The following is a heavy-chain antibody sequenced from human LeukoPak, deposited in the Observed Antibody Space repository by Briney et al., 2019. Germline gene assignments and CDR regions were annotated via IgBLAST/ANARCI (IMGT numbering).Heavy chain of an antibody. CDR2: LTDSGGST. D-gene: IGHD2-2*01. V-gene: IGHV3-23*01. CDR3: ARRKGDCRTTSCTDY. J-gene: IGHJ4*02. CDR1: EFTLSSYA. Sequence: GGSLRLSCAASEFTLSSYAMCWVRQAPGKGLEWVSSLTDSGGSTYYTDSVRGRFTISRDNSRNTLYLQINSLRGEDTAIYYCARRKGDCRTTSCTDYWGLGTLVTVSS.